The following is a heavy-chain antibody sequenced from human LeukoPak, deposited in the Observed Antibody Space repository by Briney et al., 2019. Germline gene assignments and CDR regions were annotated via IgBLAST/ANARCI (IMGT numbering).Heavy chain of an antibody. CDR3: ARQRGGYVDY. CDR1: GGSMTYYY. CDR2: IYYSGNT. D-gene: IGHD2-15*01. V-gene: IGHV4-59*08. J-gene: IGHJ4*02. Sequence: SETLSLTCTVSGGSMTYYYWTWIRQPPGKGLEWIGYIYYSGNTNYNPSLKSRVTISVDTSKTQSSLMLGSVTAADTAVFYCARQRGGYVDYWGQGTLVTVSS.